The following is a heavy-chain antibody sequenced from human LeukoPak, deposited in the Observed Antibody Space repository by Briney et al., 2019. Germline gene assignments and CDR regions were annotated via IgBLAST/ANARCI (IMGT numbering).Heavy chain of an antibody. D-gene: IGHD6-19*01. J-gene: IGHJ2*01. Sequence: SETLSLTCTVSGGSISSYYWSWIRQPPGKGLEWIGYIYYSGSTNYNPSLKSRVTISVDTSKNQFSLKLSSVTAADTAVYYCARRVGSGWYWYFDLWGRGTLVTVSS. CDR3: ARRVGSGWYWYFDL. V-gene: IGHV4-59*08. CDR1: GGSISSYY. CDR2: IYYSGST.